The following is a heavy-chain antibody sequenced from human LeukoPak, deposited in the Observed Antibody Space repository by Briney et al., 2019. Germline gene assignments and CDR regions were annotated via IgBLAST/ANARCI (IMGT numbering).Heavy chain of an antibody. Sequence: GGSLRLSCAASGFTFSNAWMSWVRQAPGKGLKWVGRIKSKTDGGTTDYAAPVKGRFTISRDDSKNTLYLQMNSLRAEDTAVYYCAKFPSGTRSPGWFDPWGQGTLVTVSS. V-gene: IGHV3-15*01. CDR3: AKFPSGTRSPGWFDP. D-gene: IGHD1-26*01. CDR1: GFTFSNAW. J-gene: IGHJ5*02. CDR2: IKSKTDGGTT.